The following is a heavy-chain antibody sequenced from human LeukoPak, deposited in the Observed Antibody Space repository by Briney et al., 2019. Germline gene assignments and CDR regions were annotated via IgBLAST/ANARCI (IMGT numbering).Heavy chain of an antibody. V-gene: IGHV3-11*01. CDR1: GFTFSDWY. D-gene: IGHD5-18*01. J-gene: IGHJ4*02. CDR2: VSGSSSDV. Sequence: PGGSLRLSCAASGFTFSDWYLTWIRQAPGKGLELLSYVSGSSSDVNYIDSVRGRFTLSRDNAKNSLYLDMNILSGEDTGVYLSLRHPIHSDYWGQEHRDSVPS. CDR3: LRHPIHSDY.